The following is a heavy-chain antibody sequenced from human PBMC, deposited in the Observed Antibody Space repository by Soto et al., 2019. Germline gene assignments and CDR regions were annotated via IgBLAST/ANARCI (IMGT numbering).Heavy chain of an antibody. V-gene: IGHV1-46*03. J-gene: IGHJ4*02. CDR1: GYTFTSYY. Sequence: ASVKVSCKASGYTFTSYYMHWVRQAPGQGLEWMGIINPSGGSTSYAQKFQGRVAMTRDTSTSTVYMELSSLRSEDTAVYYCARDYGDYASFDYWGQGTLVTVSS. CDR3: ARDYGDYASFDY. D-gene: IGHD4-17*01. CDR2: INPSGGST.